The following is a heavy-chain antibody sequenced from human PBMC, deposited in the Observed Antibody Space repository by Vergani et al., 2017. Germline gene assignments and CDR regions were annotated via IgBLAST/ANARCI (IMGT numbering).Heavy chain of an antibody. D-gene: IGHD1-1*01. Sequence: VQLVESAGGVVQPGRSLPLSCVASGFTFSSHGMHWVRQAPGKGLEWVAGIWYDGSNKYYGDSVKGRFTISRDNSKNTLYLQMNSMRVEDTAVYYCARWGNEKRLDSWGQGTLVTVSS. V-gene: IGHV3-33*01. CDR2: IWYDGSNK. CDR3: ARWGNEKRLDS. CDR1: GFTFSSHG. J-gene: IGHJ5*01.